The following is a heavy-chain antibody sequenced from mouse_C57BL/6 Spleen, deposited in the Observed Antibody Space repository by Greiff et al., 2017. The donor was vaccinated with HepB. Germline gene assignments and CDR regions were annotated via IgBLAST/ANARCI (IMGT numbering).Heavy chain of an antibody. CDR1: GYTFTSYW. Sequence: QVQLKQPGAELVKPGASVKLSCKASGYTFTSYWMHWVKQRPGRGLEWIGRIDPNSGGTKYNEKFKSKATLTVDKPSSTAYMQLSSLTSEDSAVYYCARSEDEGYYDYDEGFAYWGQGTLVTVSA. J-gene: IGHJ3*01. D-gene: IGHD2-4*01. CDR2: IDPNSGGT. V-gene: IGHV1-72*01. CDR3: ARSEDEGYYDYDEGFAY.